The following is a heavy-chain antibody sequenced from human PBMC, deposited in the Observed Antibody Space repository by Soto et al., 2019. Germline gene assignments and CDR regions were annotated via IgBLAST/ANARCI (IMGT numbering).Heavy chain of an antibody. CDR2: ISGSVGST. V-gene: IGHV3-23*01. CDR1: GFTFSSYA. Sequence: PGGSLRLSCAASGFTFSSYAMSWVRQAPGKGLEWVSAISGSVGSTYYADSVKGRFTISRDISKNTLYLQMNSLRAEYTAVYYCAKDGACSGGSCYYYFDYWGQGTLVTVSS. D-gene: IGHD2-15*01. CDR3: AKDGACSGGSCYYYFDY. J-gene: IGHJ4*02.